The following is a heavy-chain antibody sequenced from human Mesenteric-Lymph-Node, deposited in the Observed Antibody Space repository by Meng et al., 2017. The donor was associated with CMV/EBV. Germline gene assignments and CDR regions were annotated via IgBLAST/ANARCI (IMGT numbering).Heavy chain of an antibody. Sequence: GGSLRLSWAASGFTFSSYSMNWVRQAPGKGLEWVSSISSSSSYIYYADSVKGRFTISRDNAKNSLYLQMNSLRAEDTAVYYCARVAVGEMATSTYYYYGVDVWGQGTTVTVSS. CDR3: ARVAVGEMATSTYYYYGVDV. CDR1: GFTFSSYS. CDR2: ISSSSSYI. J-gene: IGHJ6*02. D-gene: IGHD5-24*01. V-gene: IGHV3-21*01.